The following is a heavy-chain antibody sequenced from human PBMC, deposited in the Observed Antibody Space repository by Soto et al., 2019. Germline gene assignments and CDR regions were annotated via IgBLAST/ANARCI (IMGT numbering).Heavy chain of an antibody. Sequence: HGGSLRLSCAASGFTLSAYAMSWVRQAPGKGLEWVSVISGSGDATYYADSVRGRLTISRDNSMNTLYLDMYSLRAEDTAVYFCAKAQEASGNVNSYFDTWGQGTLVTVSS. D-gene: IGHD2-15*01. J-gene: IGHJ4*02. CDR3: AKAQEASGNVNSYFDT. CDR1: GFTLSAYA. V-gene: IGHV3-23*01. CDR2: ISGSGDAT.